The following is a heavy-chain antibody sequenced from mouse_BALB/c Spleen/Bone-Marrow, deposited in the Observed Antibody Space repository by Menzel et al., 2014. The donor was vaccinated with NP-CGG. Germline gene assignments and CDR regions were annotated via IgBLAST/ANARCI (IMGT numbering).Heavy chain of an antibody. J-gene: IGHJ1*01. CDR3: ARVYGWYFDV. Sequence: EVQRVESGGGLVQPGVSLKLSCVASGFTFSSYGMSWVRQTPDKRLELVATINNNGGSTYYPDSVKGQFTISRDNAKNTLYLQMSSLKSEDTAMYYCARVYGWYFDVWGAGTTVTVSS. V-gene: IGHV5-6-3*01. CDR2: INNNGGST. CDR1: GFTFSSYG. D-gene: IGHD1-1*01.